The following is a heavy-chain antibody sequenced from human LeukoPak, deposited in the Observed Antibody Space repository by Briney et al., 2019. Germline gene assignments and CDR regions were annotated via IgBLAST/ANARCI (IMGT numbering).Heavy chain of an antibody. D-gene: IGHD3-3*01. Sequence: TSETLSLTCAVSGGSIRTSNWWSWVRQTPGKGLEWIGEIYHSGTTNYNPSLKSRVTISVDKSKNQFSLKLSSVTAADTAVYYCAREGDLWNWFDPWGQGTLVTVSS. CDR1: GGSIRTSNW. CDR3: AREGDLWNWFDP. V-gene: IGHV4-4*02. J-gene: IGHJ5*02. CDR2: IYHSGTT.